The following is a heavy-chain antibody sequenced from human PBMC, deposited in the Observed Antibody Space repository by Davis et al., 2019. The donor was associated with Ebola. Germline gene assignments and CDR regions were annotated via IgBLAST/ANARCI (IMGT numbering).Heavy chain of an antibody. CDR1: GGSISSYY. CDR3: ARRGSGCSSTSCYSWFDP. CDR2: INHSGST. Sequence: SETLSLTCTVSGGSISSYYWSWIRQPPGKGLEWIGEINHSGSTNYNPSLKSRVTISVDTSKNQFSLKLSSVTAADTAVYYCARRGSGCSSTSCYSWFDPWGQGTLVTVSS. D-gene: IGHD2-2*01. J-gene: IGHJ5*02. V-gene: IGHV4-34*01.